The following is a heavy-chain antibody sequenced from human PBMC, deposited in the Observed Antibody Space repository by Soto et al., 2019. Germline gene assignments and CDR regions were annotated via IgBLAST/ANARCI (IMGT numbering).Heavy chain of an antibody. V-gene: IGHV3-33*01. Sequence: TGGSLRLSCAASGFTFSSYGMHWVRQAPGKGLEWVAVIWYDGSNKYYADSVKGRFTISRDNSKNTLYLQMNSLRAEDTAVYYCAGKYYDFWSGPQGYDPWGQGTLVTVSS. CDR1: GFTFSSYG. D-gene: IGHD3-3*01. CDR2: IWYDGSNK. CDR3: AGKYYDFWSGPQGYDP. J-gene: IGHJ5*02.